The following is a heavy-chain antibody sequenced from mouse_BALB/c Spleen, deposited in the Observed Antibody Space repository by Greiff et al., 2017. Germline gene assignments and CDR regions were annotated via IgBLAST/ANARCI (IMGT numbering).Heavy chain of an antibody. J-gene: IGHJ3*01. CDR1: GYSFTSYY. Sequence: QVQLQQSGPELVKPGASVKISCKASGYSFTSYYIHWVKQRPGQGLEWIGWIFPGSGNTKYNEKFKGKATLTADTSSSTAYMQLSSLTSEDSAVYFCARRYYDYDGFAYWGQGTLVTVSA. CDR2: IFPGSGNT. CDR3: ARRYYDYDGFAY. D-gene: IGHD2-4*01. V-gene: IGHV1-66*01.